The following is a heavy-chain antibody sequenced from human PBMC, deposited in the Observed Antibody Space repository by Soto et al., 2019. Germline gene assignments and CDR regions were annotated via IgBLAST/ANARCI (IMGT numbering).Heavy chain of an antibody. D-gene: IGHD2-8*01. Sequence: QVQLQESGPGLVKPSETLSLTCTVSGDFISNFYWSWIRQPAGKGLQSLGRISASGRSNYNPNLQSRVAMSVDTSKNQFSLRLTSLSAADTAVYFCARGMGRYFDLWGRGTLVTVFS. J-gene: IGHJ2*01. CDR3: ARGMGRYFDL. CDR1: GDFISNFY. V-gene: IGHV4-4*07. CDR2: ISASGRS.